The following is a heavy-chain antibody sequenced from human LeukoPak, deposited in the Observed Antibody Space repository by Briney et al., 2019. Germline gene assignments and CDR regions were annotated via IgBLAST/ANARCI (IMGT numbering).Heavy chain of an antibody. CDR3: ARDEILVLGYRNAFDI. V-gene: IGHV3-21*01. D-gene: IGHD3-16*02. J-gene: IGHJ3*02. Sequence: NPGGSLRLSCAASGFTFSSYSMNWVRQAPGKGLEWVSSISSSSSYIYYADSVKGRFTISRDNAKNSLYLQMNSLRAEDTAVYYCARDEILVLGYRNAFDIWGQGTMVTVSS. CDR1: GFTFSSYS. CDR2: ISSSSSYI.